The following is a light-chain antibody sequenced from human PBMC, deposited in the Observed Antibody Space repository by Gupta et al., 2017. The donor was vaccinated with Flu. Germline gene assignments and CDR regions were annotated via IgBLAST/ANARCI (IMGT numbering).Light chain of an antibody. V-gene: IGLV2-23*01. CDR3: CSYAGSATIVL. J-gene: IGLJ2*01. CDR2: EGS. CDR1: GSDIGTYNL. Sequence: QSALTQPASLSGSPGQSITISCTGTGSDIGTYNLVFWYQRNPGKAPKLIIYEGSERPSGVSNRFSGSKSGNTAALTIPGLQAEDEANYYCCSYAGSATIVLFGGGTNLTVL.